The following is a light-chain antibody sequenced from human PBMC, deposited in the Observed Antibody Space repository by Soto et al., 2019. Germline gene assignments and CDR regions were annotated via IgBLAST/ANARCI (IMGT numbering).Light chain of an antibody. CDR1: QSLLHSNGYNY. V-gene: IGKV2-28*01. Sequence: DVVMTQSPLFLPVTLGQPASISCRSSQSLLHSNGYNYLDWYLQKPGQSPQLLIYLGSNRASGVHDRFSGRGPGTDFTLKISIVEAEDVGVYYCMQALQTPKRHLGQGTKVDTK. CDR3: MQALQTPKRH. J-gene: IGKJ2*01. CDR2: LGS.